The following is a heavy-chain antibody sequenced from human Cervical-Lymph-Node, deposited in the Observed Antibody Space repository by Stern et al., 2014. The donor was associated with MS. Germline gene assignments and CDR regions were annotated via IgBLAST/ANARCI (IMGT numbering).Heavy chain of an antibody. D-gene: IGHD3-10*01. CDR2: VIPFVGIS. Sequence: VQLVESGAEVKTPGSSVKVSCKSSGGISWVRQAPGQGLEWMGGVIPFVGISNYAQKFQGRVTITADTSTNTTYLHLSRLTSADTAVYYCARGSGDNWFDPWGQGTLVTVSS. J-gene: IGHJ5*02. CDR3: ARGSGDNWFDP. V-gene: IGHV1-69*17. CDR1: GG.